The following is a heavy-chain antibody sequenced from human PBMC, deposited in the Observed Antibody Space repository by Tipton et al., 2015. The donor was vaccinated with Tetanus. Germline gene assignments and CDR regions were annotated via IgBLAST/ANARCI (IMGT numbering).Heavy chain of an antibody. CDR2: IYYSGST. CDR1: GGSISSSSYY. V-gene: IGHV4-39*01. CDR3: ARAHYYDSSGYYTLYYYYYYGMDV. D-gene: IGHD3-22*01. J-gene: IGHJ6*02. Sequence: TLSLTCTVSGGSISSSSYYWGWIRQPPGKGLEWIGSIYYSGSTYYNPSLKSRFTISVDTSKNQFSRKLSSVTAADTAVYYCARAHYYDSSGYYTLYYYYYYGMDVWGQGTTVTVSS.